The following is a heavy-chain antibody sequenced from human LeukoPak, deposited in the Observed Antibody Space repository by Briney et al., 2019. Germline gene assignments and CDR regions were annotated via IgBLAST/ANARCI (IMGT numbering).Heavy chain of an antibody. Sequence: PGGSLRLSCAASGFIFDDYGMSWVRQAPGKGLEWVSGINWNGGSTGYADSVKGRFTISRDNAKNSLYLQMNSLRAEDTALYYCARVSGVYYDSSGYYWKPLAFDYWGQGTLVTVSS. CDR3: ARVSGVYYDSSGYYWKPLAFDY. CDR1: GFIFDDYG. CDR2: INWNGGST. J-gene: IGHJ4*02. D-gene: IGHD3-22*01. V-gene: IGHV3-20*04.